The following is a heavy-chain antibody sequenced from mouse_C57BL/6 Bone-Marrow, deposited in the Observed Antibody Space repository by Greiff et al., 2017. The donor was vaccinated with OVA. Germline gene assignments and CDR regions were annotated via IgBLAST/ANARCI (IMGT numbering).Heavy chain of an antibody. J-gene: IGHJ1*03. CDR3: ARDYYGSSFDV. D-gene: IGHD1-1*01. CDR2: ISDGGSYT. CDR1: GFTFSSYA. V-gene: IGHV5-4*01. Sequence: EVQGVESGGGLVKPGGSLKLSCAASGFTFSSYAMSWVRQTPEKRLEWVATISDGGSYTYYPDNVKGRFTISRDNAKNNLYLQMSQLKSEDTAMXDGARDYYGSSFDVRGTGTTVTVSS.